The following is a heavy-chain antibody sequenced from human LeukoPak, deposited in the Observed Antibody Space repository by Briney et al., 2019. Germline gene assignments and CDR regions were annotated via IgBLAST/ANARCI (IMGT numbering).Heavy chain of an antibody. CDR1: GYSISSAYY. D-gene: IGHD5-12*01. CDR3: ARDGGYGGYDDY. V-gene: IGHV4-38-2*02. CDR2: MYHSGST. J-gene: IGHJ4*02. Sequence: PSETLSLTCSVSGYSISSAYYWGWIRQPPGKGLEWIGTMYHSGSTNYNPSLKSRVTISVDTSKNQFSLKLSSVTAADTAVYYCARDGGYGGYDDYWGQGTLVTVSS.